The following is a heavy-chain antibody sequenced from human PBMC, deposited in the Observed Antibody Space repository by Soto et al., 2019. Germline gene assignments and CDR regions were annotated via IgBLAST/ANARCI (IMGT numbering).Heavy chain of an antibody. V-gene: IGHV3-30-3*01. Sequence: GGSLRLSCAASGFSFSSYAMYWVRQAPGKGLEWVAFISNDGNKEYSADSVKGRFTISRDNSKNRLYLQMNSLRVEDTAVYYCARPAVDYDYYYYGMDVWGQGTTVTV. CDR3: ARPAVDYDYYYYGMDV. CDR2: ISNDGNKE. J-gene: IGHJ6*02. D-gene: IGHD4-17*01. CDR1: GFSFSSYA.